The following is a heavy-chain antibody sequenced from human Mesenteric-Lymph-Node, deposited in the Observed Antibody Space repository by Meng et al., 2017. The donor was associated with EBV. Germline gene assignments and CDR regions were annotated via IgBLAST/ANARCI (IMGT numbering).Heavy chain of an antibody. J-gene: IGHJ4*02. CDR3: ARYGCSGGSCYPYFDY. CDR1: GGSFSGYY. D-gene: IGHD2-15*01. CDR2: INPSGST. V-gene: IGHV4-34*10. Sequence: QLQLEGSGPGLGKPFATLSLTVSVYGGSFSGYYWGWIRQPPGKGLEWIGEINPSGSTNYNSSLKSRVTMSVDTSKNQFSLKLSSVTAADTAVYYCARYGCSGGSCYPYFDYWGQGTLVTVSS.